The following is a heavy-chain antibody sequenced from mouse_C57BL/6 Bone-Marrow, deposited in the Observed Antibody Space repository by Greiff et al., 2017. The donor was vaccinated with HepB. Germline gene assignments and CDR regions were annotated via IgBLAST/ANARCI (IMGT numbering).Heavy chain of an antibody. CDR1: GFTFSDYY. CDR3: ARSPVYYGNFYWYFDV. CDR2: ISNGGGST. V-gene: IGHV5-12*01. Sequence: EVKLVESGGGLVQPGGSLKLSCAASGFTFSDYYMYWVRQTPEKRLEWVAYISNGGGSTYYPDTVKGRFTISRDNAKKTLYLQMSRLKSEDTAMYYCARSPVYYGNFYWYFDVWGTGTTVTVSS. J-gene: IGHJ1*03. D-gene: IGHD2-1*01.